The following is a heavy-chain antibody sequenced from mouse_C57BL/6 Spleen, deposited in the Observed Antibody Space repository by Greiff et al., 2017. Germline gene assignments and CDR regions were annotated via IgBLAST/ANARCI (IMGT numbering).Heavy chain of an antibody. CDR2: IDPNSGGT. CDR1: GYTFTSYW. J-gene: IGHJ4*01. Sequence: VQLQQPGAELVKPGASVKLSCKASGYTFTSYWMHWVKQRPGRGLEWIGRIDPNSGGTKYNEKFKSKATLTVDKPSSTAYMQRSSLASEDSAVYYCARSAGDSSGYYAMDYWGQGTSVTVSS. CDR3: ARSAGDSSGYYAMDY. V-gene: IGHV1-72*01. D-gene: IGHD3-2*02.